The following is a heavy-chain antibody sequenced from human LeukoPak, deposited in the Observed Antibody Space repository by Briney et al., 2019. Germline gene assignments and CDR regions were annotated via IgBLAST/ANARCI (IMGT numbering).Heavy chain of an antibody. J-gene: IGHJ3*02. CDR2: IGTAGDT. CDR1: GFTFSSYD. V-gene: IGHV3-13*01. Sequence: GGSPRLSCAASGFTFSSYDMHWVRQATGKGLEWVSAIGTAGDTYYPGSVKGRFTISRENAKNSLYLQMNSLRAEDTAVYYCARSEGPFDAFDIWGQGTMVTVSS. CDR3: ARSEGPFDAFDI.